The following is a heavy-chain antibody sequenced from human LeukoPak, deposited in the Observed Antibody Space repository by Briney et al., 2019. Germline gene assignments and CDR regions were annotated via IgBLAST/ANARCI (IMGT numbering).Heavy chain of an antibody. CDR2: ISYRGKT. V-gene: IGHV4-59*08. CDR1: GGSISGYY. Sequence: SETLSLTCTVSGGSISGYYWSWIRMPPGQGLEWVGYISYRGKTNYNPSLKSRVTISVDTSKNQFSLWLSSVTAADMAVYYCARRPVEYTSSDHAFDIWGQGTMVTVSS. D-gene: IGHD6-6*01. J-gene: IGHJ3*02. CDR3: ARRPVEYTSSDHAFDI.